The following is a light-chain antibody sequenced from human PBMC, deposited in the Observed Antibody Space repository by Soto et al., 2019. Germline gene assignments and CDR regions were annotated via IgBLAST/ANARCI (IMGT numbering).Light chain of an antibody. J-gene: IGKJ4*01. V-gene: IGKV1-12*01. CDR1: QGISSW. Sequence: DIQMTQSPSSVSAFVGDRVTITCRARQGISSWLAWYQQNTGKAPELLVYAASSLQSGVPSRFSGIGSGTDFTLTISSLQPEDSGTYYGQQAVSFPLIFGGGTKVEIK. CDR3: QQAVSFPLI. CDR2: AAS.